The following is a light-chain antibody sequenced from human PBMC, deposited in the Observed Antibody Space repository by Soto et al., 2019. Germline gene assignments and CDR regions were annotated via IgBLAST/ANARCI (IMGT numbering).Light chain of an antibody. J-gene: IGKJ4*01. CDR3: QQYDTWPLT. CDR1: ESVSSSY. Sequence: EIVLTQSPATLSLSPGERATLSCRASESVSSSYLAWYQQKPGQAPRLLIYGASRRASGIPDRFTGSGSGTDFTLTISRLEPEDFAVYYCQQYDTWPLTFGGGTKVEIK. CDR2: GAS. V-gene: IGKV3-20*01.